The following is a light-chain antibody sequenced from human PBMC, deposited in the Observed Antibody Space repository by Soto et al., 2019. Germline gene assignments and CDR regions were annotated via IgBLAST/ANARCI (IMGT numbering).Light chain of an antibody. CDR3: QQYNNWPPMYT. Sequence: EIVMTQSPATLYVSPGESATLSCRASQSVSSNLAWYQQNPGQAPRLHIYGASTRATGIPARFSGSGSGTEFTLTISSLQSEDFAVYYCQQYNNWPPMYTFGQGTKLVIK. CDR1: QSVSSN. CDR2: GAS. J-gene: IGKJ2*01. V-gene: IGKV3-15*01.